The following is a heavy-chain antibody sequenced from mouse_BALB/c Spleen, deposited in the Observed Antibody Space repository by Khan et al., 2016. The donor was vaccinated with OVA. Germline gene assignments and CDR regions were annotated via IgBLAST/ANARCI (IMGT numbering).Heavy chain of an antibody. CDR2: ISSGGST. V-gene: IGHV5-6-5*01. CDR3: AREAYRYDECYFDY. CDR1: GFTFSTYA. J-gene: IGHJ2*01. D-gene: IGHD2-14*01. Sequence: DVMLVESGGDSVKPGGSLKLSCAVSGFTFSTYAMSWVRQTPAKRLEWVASISSGGSTYYPDSVKGRFTISRDNARNIVYLQMTSLRSEDMAMYYCAREAYRYDECYFDYWGQGTTLTVSS.